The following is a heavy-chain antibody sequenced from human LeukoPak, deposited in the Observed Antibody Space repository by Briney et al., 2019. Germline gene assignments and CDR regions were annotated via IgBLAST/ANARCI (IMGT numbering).Heavy chain of an antibody. CDR3: ARRGGSSSRRSPIDY. CDR2: IKQDGSQR. J-gene: IGHJ4*02. D-gene: IGHD6-6*01. V-gene: IGHV3-7*01. Sequence: GGSLRLSCTASGFTFSDYWMTWVRQAPGKGPDWVANIKQDGSQRYYVDSVRGRFTISRDNAKNSLFLQMNGLRAEDTAVYYCARRGGSSSRRSPIDYWGQGTLVTVSP. CDR1: GFTFSDYW.